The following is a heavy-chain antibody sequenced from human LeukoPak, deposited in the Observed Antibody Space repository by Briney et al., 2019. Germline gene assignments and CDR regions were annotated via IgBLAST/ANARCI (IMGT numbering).Heavy chain of an antibody. CDR3: ARNPLNYYDSSGYYSDWFDP. J-gene: IGHJ5*02. Sequence: SDTLSLTCTVSGDSINSYYWSWIRQPPGKGLEWIEYVYYSGRTNYNPSLKSRVTISVDRSKNQFSLKLSSVTAADTAVYYCARNPLNYYDSSGYYSDWFDPWGQGTLVTASS. D-gene: IGHD3-22*01. V-gene: IGHV4-59*07. CDR2: VYYSGRT. CDR1: GDSINSYY.